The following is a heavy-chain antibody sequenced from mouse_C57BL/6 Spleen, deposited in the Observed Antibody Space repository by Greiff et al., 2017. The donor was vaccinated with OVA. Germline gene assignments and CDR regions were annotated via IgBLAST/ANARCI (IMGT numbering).Heavy chain of an antibody. CDR2: ISDGGSYT. D-gene: IGHD2-3*01. CDR1: GFTFSSYA. J-gene: IGHJ2*01. Sequence: EVHLVESGGGLVKPGGSLKLSCAASGFTFSSYAMSWVRQTPEKRLEWVATISDGGSYTYYPDNVKGRFTISRDNAKNNLYLQMSHLKSEDTAMYYCARGYIYDYYFDYWGQGTTLTVSS. V-gene: IGHV5-4*01. CDR3: ARGYIYDYYFDY.